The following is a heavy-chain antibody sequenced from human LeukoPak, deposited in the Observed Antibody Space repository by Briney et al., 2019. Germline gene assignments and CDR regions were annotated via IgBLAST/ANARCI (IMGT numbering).Heavy chain of an antibody. J-gene: IGHJ4*02. Sequence: SDTLSLTCTVSGGSISNYYWTWIRQPPGKGLEWIGYINYSGSANYNPSLKSRVTMSVDTSKNQLSLKLTSVTAADTAVYSCARVYRDDFWSGYSTHFDSWGQGTLVTVSS. V-gene: IGHV4-59*07. CDR3: ARVYRDDFWSGYSTHFDS. D-gene: IGHD3-3*01. CDR2: INYSGSA. CDR1: GGSISNYY.